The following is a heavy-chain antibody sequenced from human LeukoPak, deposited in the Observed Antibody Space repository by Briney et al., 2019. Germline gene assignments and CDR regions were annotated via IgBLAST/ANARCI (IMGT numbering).Heavy chain of an antibody. J-gene: IGHJ4*02. CDR3: ARGPISVAGTGFDY. V-gene: IGHV3-30*01. CDR2: ISYDGSNK. CDR1: GFTFSSYA. D-gene: IGHD2-15*01. Sequence: PGGSLRLSCAASGFTFSSYAMHWGRQAPGKGLEWVAVISYDGSNKYYADSVKGRFTISRDNSKNTLYLQMNSLRAEDTAVYYCARGPISVAGTGFDYWGQGTLVTVSS.